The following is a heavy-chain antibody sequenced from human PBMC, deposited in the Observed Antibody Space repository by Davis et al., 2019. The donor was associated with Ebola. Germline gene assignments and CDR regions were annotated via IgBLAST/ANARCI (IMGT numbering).Heavy chain of an antibody. V-gene: IGHV4-4*02. D-gene: IGHD3-16*02. CDR2: IYHSGST. J-gene: IGHJ4*02. Sequence: SETLSLTCAVSGGSISSSNWWRWVRQPPGKGLEWIGEIYHSGSTNYNPSLKSRVTISVDKSKNQFSLKLSSVTAADTAVYYCARVVGGYDYIWGSYRFPIWDYWGQGTLVTVSS. CDR1: GGSISSSNW. CDR3: ARVVGGYDYIWGSYRFPIWDY.